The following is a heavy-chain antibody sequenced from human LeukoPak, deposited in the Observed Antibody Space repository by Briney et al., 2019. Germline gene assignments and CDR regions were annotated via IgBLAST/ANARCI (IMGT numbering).Heavy chain of an antibody. CDR1: EFTFSEHW. CDR3: AKDKGIVVVVAVTLFDY. Sequence: GGSLRLSCAASEFTFSEHWMTWVRQAPGKGLEWVADIRKDGRQTNLIDSVKGRFTISRDNAKNSLFLQMNTLRAEDTAVYYCAKDKGIVVVVAVTLFDYWGQGTLVTVSS. J-gene: IGHJ4*02. V-gene: IGHV3-7*01. CDR2: IRKDGRQT. D-gene: IGHD2-15*01.